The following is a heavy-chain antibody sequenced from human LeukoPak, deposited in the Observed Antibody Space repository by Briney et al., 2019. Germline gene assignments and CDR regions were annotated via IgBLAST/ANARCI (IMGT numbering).Heavy chain of an antibody. CDR3: AKDQEYSSSSDLDY. Sequence: GSLRLSCAASGFTFDDYGMRWVRQAPGKGLEWVSAISGSGGSTYYADSVKGRFTISRDNSKNTLYLQMNSLRAEDTAVYYCAKDQEYSSSSDLDYWGQGTLVTVSS. CDR1: GFTFDDYG. CDR2: ISGSGGST. D-gene: IGHD6-6*01. V-gene: IGHV3-23*01. J-gene: IGHJ4*02.